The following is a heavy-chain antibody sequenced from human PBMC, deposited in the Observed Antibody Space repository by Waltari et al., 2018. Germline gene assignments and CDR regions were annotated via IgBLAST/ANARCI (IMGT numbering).Heavy chain of an antibody. CDR3: ASGQWPDPFDY. CDR2: MGERDASA. CDR1: GLMFSDYA. V-gene: IGHV3-23*01. J-gene: IGHJ4*02. Sequence: EVQLLESGGALVQPGASLRLSCTASGLMFSDYAMSWVRQAPGKGREWLAAMGERDASAYYAENLKGRFIISRDNSKNTLSLQMSSLTAEDTALYYCASGQWPDPFDYWGQGTQVTVST. D-gene: IGHD6-19*01.